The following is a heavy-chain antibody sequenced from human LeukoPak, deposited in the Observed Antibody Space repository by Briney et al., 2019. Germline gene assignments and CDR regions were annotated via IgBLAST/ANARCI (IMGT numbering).Heavy chain of an antibody. CDR1: GFSFSTYG. Sequence: PGRSLRLSCAASGFSFSTYGMRWVRQAPGKGLEWVAVISYDGSNKYYADSVKGRFTISRDNSKNTLYLQMNSLRAEDTAVYYCARGDILTGYYNLDYWGQGTLVTVSS. J-gene: IGHJ4*02. CDR3: ARGDILTGYYNLDY. D-gene: IGHD3-9*01. CDR2: ISYDGSNK. V-gene: IGHV3-30*03.